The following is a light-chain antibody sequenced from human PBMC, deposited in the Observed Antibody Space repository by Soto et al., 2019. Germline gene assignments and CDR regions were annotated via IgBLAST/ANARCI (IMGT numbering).Light chain of an antibody. CDR2: EAS. V-gene: IGKV1-5*03. CDR3: QQYNSYPYT. CDR1: QRISSW. J-gene: IGKJ2*01. Sequence: DIQMTQSPSTLSASVGDRVTITCRASQRISSWLAWYQQEPGRAPKVLIYEASSLESGVPSRFSGSGSGTEFTLTISSLQPDDSATYYCQQYNSYPYTFGQGTKLEIK.